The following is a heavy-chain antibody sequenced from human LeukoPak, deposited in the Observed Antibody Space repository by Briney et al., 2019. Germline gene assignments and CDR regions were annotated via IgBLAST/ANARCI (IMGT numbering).Heavy chain of an antibody. CDR1: GGSISSGDYY. V-gene: IGHV4-30-4*08. D-gene: IGHD4-17*01. CDR3: AREGNGDYPFFDY. Sequence: SETLSLTCTVSGGSISSGDYYWSWIRQPPGKGLEWIGYIYYSGSTYYNPSLKSRVTISVDTSKNQFSLKLSSVTAADTAVYYCAREGNGDYPFFDYWGQGTLVTVSS. CDR2: IYYSGST. J-gene: IGHJ4*02.